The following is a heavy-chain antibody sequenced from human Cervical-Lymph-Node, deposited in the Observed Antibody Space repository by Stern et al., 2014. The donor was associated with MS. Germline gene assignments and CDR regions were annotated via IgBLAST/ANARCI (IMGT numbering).Heavy chain of an antibody. V-gene: IGHV3-21*01. CDR2: ISSSSSYI. J-gene: IGHJ4*02. CDR3: ARDNFEYSTESFDY. Sequence: EDQLVESGGGLVKPGGSLRLSCAASGFTFSSYSMNWVRQAPGKGLEWVSSISSSSSYIYYADSVKGGLNISRDNAKNALYLQMNSLRAEDTAVYYCARDNFEYSTESFDYWGQGTLVTVSS. D-gene: IGHD6-6*01. CDR1: GFTFSSYS.